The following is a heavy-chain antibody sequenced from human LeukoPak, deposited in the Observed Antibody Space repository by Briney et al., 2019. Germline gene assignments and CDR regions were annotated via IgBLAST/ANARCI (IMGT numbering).Heavy chain of an antibody. Sequence: GGSLRLSCADSGFTFSPYWMHWVRQAPGKGLVWVSRIKSDGSSTSYADSVKGRFTISRDNAKNTLYLQMNSLRAEDTAVYYCASETYYAMDVWGQGTTVTVSS. V-gene: IGHV3-74*01. CDR2: IKSDGSST. CDR1: GFTFSPYW. CDR3: ASETYYAMDV. J-gene: IGHJ6*02.